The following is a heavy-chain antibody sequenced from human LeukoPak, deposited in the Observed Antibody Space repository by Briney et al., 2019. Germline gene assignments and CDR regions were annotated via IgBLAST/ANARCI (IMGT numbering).Heavy chain of an antibody. Sequence: SETLSLTCAVYGGSFSGYYWSWIRQPPGKGLEWIGEINHSGSTNYNPSLKSRVTISVDTSKNQFSLRLSSVTAADTAVYYCARVSYYYGSSGYSLDYWGHGTLVTVSS. V-gene: IGHV4-34*01. D-gene: IGHD3-22*01. CDR1: GGSFSGYY. J-gene: IGHJ4*01. CDR2: INHSGST. CDR3: ARVSYYYGSSGYSLDY.